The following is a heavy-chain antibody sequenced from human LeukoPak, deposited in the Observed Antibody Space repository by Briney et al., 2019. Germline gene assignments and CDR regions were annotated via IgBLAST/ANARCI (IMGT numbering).Heavy chain of an antibody. D-gene: IGHD5-18*01. J-gene: IGHJ4*02. CDR2: ISSSSDHI. V-gene: IGHV3-23*01. Sequence: PGGSLRLSCAASGFTFSSHAMSWVRQAPGKGLEWVPAISSSSDHIYYADSVQGRFTISRDNSKNTLYLQMNSLRAEDTALYYCANFVDTSMGGNDYWGQGTLVTVSS. CDR1: GFTFSSHA. CDR3: ANFVDTSMGGNDY.